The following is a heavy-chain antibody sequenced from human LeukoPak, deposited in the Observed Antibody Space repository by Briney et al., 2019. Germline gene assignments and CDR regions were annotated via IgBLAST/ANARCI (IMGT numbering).Heavy chain of an antibody. CDR2: INHDGSDK. V-gene: IGHV3-7*04. J-gene: IGHJ4*02. CDR3: ARGVCSGSYYGVNY. CDR1: GFTFSTYW. D-gene: IGHD1-26*01. Sequence: GGSLRLSCAASGFTFSTYWMSWVRQAPGKGLEWVANINHDGSDKYYVDSVKGRFTISRDNAKNSLYLQMNSLRTEDTAVYYCARGVCSGSYYGVNYWGQGTLVTVSS.